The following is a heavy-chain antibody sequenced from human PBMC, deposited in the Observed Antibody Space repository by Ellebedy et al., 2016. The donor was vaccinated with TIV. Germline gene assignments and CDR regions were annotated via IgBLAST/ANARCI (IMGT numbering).Heavy chain of an antibody. Sequence: GESLKISCAASGFTFSSYAMHWVRQAPGKGLEWVAVISYDGSNKYYADSVKGRFTISRDNSKNTLYLQMNSLRAEDTAVYYCASGSYFDAFDIWGQGTMVTVSS. CDR1: GFTFSSYA. J-gene: IGHJ3*02. D-gene: IGHD1-26*01. CDR2: ISYDGSNK. CDR3: ASGSYFDAFDI. V-gene: IGHV3-30-3*01.